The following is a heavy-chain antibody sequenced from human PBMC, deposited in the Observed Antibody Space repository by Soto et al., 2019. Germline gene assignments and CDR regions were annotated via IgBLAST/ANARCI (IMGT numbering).Heavy chain of an antibody. V-gene: IGHV3-33*01. J-gene: IGHJ4*02. D-gene: IGHD1-1*01. CDR1: GLSFNKYG. Sequence: QVQLVESGGGVVQPGRSLRLSCAASGLSFNKYGMHWVRQAPGKGLEWVAVIWHDGSNKDYADSVKGRFTVSRDNAKNILYLQMNSLRAEDPAVYYCATDPGNDEAIDYWGQGTLVTVSS. CDR3: ATDPGNDEAIDY. CDR2: IWHDGSNK.